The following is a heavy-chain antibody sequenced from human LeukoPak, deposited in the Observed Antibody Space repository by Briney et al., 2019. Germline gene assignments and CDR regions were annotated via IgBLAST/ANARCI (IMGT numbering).Heavy chain of an antibody. D-gene: IGHD6-13*01. CDR2: INHSGST. J-gene: IGHJ4*02. CDR1: GGSFSGYY. Sequence: SETLSLTCAVYGGSFSGYYWSWIRQPPGKGLEWIGEINHSGSTNYNPSLKSRVTISVDTSKNQFSLKPSSVTAADTAVYYCARRAAGPFDYWGQGTLVTVSS. CDR3: ARRAAGPFDY. V-gene: IGHV4-34*01.